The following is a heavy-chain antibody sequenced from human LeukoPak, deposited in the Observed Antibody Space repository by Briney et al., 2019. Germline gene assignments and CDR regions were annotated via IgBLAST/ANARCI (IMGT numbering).Heavy chain of an antibody. CDR3: ASDEDIGTPRAFDI. V-gene: IGHV1-69*04. J-gene: IGHJ3*02. D-gene: IGHD5-12*01. CDR1: GGTFSSYA. CDR2: IIPILGIV. Sequence: ASVKVSCKASGGTFSSYAISWVRQAPGQGLEWMGRIIPILGIVNYAQKFQGRVTITADKSTSTAYMELSSLRSEDTAVYYCASDEDIGTPRAFDIWGQGTMVTVSS.